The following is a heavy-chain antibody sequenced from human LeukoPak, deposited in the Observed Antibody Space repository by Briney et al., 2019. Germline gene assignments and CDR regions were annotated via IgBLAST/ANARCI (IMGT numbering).Heavy chain of an antibody. Sequence: ASVKVSCKASGYTFTGYYMHWVRQAPGQGLEWMGWINPNSGGTNYAQKFQDRVTMTRDTFTSTVYMELSGLTSEDTAVYYCARDYGDYYFFDYWGQGTLVTVSS. V-gene: IGHV1-2*02. CDR2: INPNSGGT. J-gene: IGHJ4*02. D-gene: IGHD4-17*01. CDR3: ARDYGDYYFFDY. CDR1: GYTFTGYY.